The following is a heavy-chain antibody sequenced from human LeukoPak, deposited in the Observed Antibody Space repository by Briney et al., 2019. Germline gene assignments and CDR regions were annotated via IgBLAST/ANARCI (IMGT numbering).Heavy chain of an antibody. D-gene: IGHD2-2*01. Sequence: SETLSLTCTISGGSISNSSYYWVWIRQTPGKGLEWIGTIYYSGSTHYNSSLKSRVTISVDTSKNQFSLKLTSVTAADTAVYYCARTVGLGYCSSTSCGHHDYWGQGTLVTVSS. V-gene: IGHV4-39*01. J-gene: IGHJ4*02. CDR3: ARTVGLGYCSSTSCGHHDY. CDR1: GGSISNSSYY. CDR2: IYYSGST.